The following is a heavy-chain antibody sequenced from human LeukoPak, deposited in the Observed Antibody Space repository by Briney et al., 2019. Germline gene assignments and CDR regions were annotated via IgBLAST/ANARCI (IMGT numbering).Heavy chain of an antibody. CDR3: ARVGGMLTINNEAFDI. V-gene: IGHV4-59*01. Sequence: SETLSLTCTVSGGSMKSYYWNWIRQPPGKGLEWIRYIYYSGSTNYNPSLKSRVTISVDTSKNQFSLKLTSVPAADTAIYYCARVGGMLTINNEAFDIWGQGTVVTVS. CDR1: GGSMKSYY. J-gene: IGHJ3*02. CDR2: IYYSGST. D-gene: IGHD5-24*01.